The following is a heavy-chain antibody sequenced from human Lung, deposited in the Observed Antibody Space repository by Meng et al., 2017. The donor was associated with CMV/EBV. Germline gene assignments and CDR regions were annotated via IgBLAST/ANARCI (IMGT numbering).Heavy chain of an antibody. Sequence: SVKVSCXASGGTFSNYAISWVRQAPGQGLEWMGGIIPIIGKTSYAQNLQGRVTITADKSTSTVYMELSSLRSEDTAVYYCARTLIGVARFDPWGQGTLVTVSS. D-gene: IGHD3-3*01. V-gene: IGHV1-69*10. CDR1: GGTFSNYA. CDR2: IIPIIGKT. CDR3: ARTLIGVARFDP. J-gene: IGHJ5*01.